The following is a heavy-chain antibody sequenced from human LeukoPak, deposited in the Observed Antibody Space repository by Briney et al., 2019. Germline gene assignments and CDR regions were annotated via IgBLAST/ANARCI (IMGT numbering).Heavy chain of an antibody. Sequence: GGSLRLSCAASGFTFSSYGMHWVRQAPGKGLDWVAVISNDGSKKYYADSVKGRFAISRDNSKNTLSLQVSSLRTEDTAVYYCAKDRYSYAFEYSDSWGQGTLVTVSS. CDR3: AKDRYSYAFEYSDS. D-gene: IGHD5-18*01. J-gene: IGHJ4*02. CDR2: ISNDGSKK. V-gene: IGHV3-30*18. CDR1: GFTFSSYG.